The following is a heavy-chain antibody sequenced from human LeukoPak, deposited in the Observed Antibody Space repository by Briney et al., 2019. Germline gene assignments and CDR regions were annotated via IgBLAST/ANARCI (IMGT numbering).Heavy chain of an antibody. CDR1: GFTFSSYG. Sequence: PGGSLRLSCAASGFTFSSYGMHWVRQAPGKGLEWVAFIRYDGSNKYYADSVKGRFTISRDNSKNTLYLQMNSLRAEDTAVYYCARVTSYYDSSAYHLLEDYWGQGTLVTVSS. CDR3: ARVTSYYDSSAYHLLEDY. J-gene: IGHJ4*02. CDR2: IRYDGSNK. D-gene: IGHD3-22*01. V-gene: IGHV3-30*02.